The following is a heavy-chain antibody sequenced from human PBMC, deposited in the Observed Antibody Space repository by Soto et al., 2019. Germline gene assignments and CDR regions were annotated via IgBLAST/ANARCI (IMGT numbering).Heavy chain of an antibody. CDR3: TRPLQKGDYYYGMDV. J-gene: IGHJ6*02. CDR1: GFTFSGSA. Sequence: EVQLVESGGGLVQPGGSLKLSCAASGFTFSGSAMHWVRQASGKGLEWVGRIRSKANSYATAYAASVKGRFTISRDDSKNTAYLPKNSPKTEGTAVDFCTRPLQKGDYYYGMDVWGQGTTVTVSS. CDR2: IRSKANSYAT. D-gene: IGHD4-4*01. V-gene: IGHV3-73*02.